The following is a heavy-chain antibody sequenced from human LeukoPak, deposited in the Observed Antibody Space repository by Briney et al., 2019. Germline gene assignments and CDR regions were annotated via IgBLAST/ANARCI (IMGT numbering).Heavy chain of an antibody. CDR2: IYTSGST. CDR1: GGSISSYY. V-gene: IGHV4-4*07. D-gene: IGHD2-15*01. J-gene: IGHJ6*03. CDR3: ARSVEGYCSGGSCYSYYYYMDV. Sequence: SSETLSLTCTVSGGSISSYYWSWIRQPAGKGLEWIGRIYTSGSTNYNPSLKSRVTMLVDTSKNQFSLKLSSVTAADTAVYYCARSVEGYCSGGSCYSYYYYMDVWGKGTTVTVSS.